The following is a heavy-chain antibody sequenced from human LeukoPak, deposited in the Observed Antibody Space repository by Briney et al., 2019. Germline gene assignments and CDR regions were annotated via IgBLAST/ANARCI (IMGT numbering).Heavy chain of an antibody. CDR3: ARGAVRGVIDY. D-gene: IGHD3-10*01. Sequence: SETLSLTCAVSAGSISSGGYSWSWIRQPPGKGLEWIGYIYHSGSTYYNPSLKSRVTISVDRSKNQFSLKLSSVTAADTAVYYCARGAVRGVIDYWGQGTLVTVSS. V-gene: IGHV4-30-2*01. CDR2: IYHSGST. CDR1: AGSISSGGYS. J-gene: IGHJ4*02.